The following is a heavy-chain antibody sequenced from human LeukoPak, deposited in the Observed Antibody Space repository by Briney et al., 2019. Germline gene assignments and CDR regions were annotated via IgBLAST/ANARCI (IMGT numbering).Heavy chain of an antibody. V-gene: IGHV4-4*07. Sequence: PSETLSLICTVSDTSINTYYWSWIRQPAGKGLEWIGRIHTSGSTNYNPSLKSRVTMSVDTSKNQFSLKLSSVTAADTAFYYCARGVRGLPIEYNWFELWGQGSLVTVSS. J-gene: IGHJ5*02. CDR2: IHTSGST. D-gene: IGHD3-10*01. CDR1: DTSINTYY. CDR3: ARGVRGLPIEYNWFEL.